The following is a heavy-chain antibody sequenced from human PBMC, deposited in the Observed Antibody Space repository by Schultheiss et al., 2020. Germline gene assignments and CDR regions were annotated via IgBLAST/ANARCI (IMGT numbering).Heavy chain of an antibody. J-gene: IGHJ6*02. Sequence: SQTLSLTCTVSGGSISSGGYYWSWIRQPPGKGLEWIGYIYHSGSTNYNPSLKSRVTISVDKSKNQFSLKLSSVTAADTAVYYCAQLAERELRDYYYYGMDVWGQGTTVTVSS. CDR1: GGSISSGGYY. D-gene: IGHD3-10*01. CDR2: IYHSGST. V-gene: IGHV4-30-2*01. CDR3: AQLAERELRDYYYYGMDV.